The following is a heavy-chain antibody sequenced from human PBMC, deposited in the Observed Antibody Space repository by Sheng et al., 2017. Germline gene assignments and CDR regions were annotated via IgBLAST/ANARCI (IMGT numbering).Heavy chain of an antibody. CDR3: ARAPTGSDRTADAFYV. Sequence: QVQLQESGPGLVKPSETLSLTCAVSGYSISSGYYWGWIRQPPGKGLEWIGSTYHSGSTYYNPSLKSRITISVDTSKNQFSLKLSSVTAADTAVYYCARAPTGSDRTADAFYVWGQVTMVTVSS. V-gene: IGHV4-38-2*01. J-gene: IGHJ3*01. CDR1: GYSISSGYY. CDR2: TYHSGST. D-gene: IGHD3-10*01.